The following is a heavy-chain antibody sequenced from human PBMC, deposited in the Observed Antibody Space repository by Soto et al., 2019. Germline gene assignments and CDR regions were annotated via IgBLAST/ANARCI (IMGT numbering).Heavy chain of an antibody. CDR3: AKDRRPVTQYFDY. D-gene: IGHD4-17*01. J-gene: IGHJ4*02. CDR2: ISWNSGSI. CDR1: GFTFDDYA. Sequence: SLRLSCAASGFTFDDYAMHWVLQAPGKGLEWVSGISWNSGSIGYADSVKGRFTISRDNAKNSLYLQMNSLRAEDTALYYCAKDRRPVTQYFDYWGQGTLVTVSS. V-gene: IGHV3-9*01.